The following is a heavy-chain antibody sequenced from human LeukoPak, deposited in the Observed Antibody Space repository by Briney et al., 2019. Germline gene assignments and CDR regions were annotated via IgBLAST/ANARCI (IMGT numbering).Heavy chain of an antibody. CDR3: ARGMEAFDI. Sequence: GGSLRLSCAASGFTFSSYSMNWVRQAPGKGLEWVSYVSAGSSTIYSADSVKSRFTISRDNAKNSLYLQMNSLRDEDTAVYYCARGMEAFDIWGQGTMVTVSS. D-gene: IGHD3-3*01. CDR1: GFTFSSYS. CDR2: VSAGSSTI. J-gene: IGHJ3*02. V-gene: IGHV3-48*02.